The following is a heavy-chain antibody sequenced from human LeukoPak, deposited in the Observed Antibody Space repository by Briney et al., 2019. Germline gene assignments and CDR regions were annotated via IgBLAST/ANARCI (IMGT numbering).Heavy chain of an antibody. J-gene: IGHJ4*02. V-gene: IGHV4-59*08. CDR3: ARHDSSGYKY. CDR2: IYYSGST. D-gene: IGHD3-22*01. CDR1: GGSISRYY. Sequence: KPSETVSLTCTVSGGSISRYYWSWIRQPPGKGLEWIGYIYYSGSTNYHPSLKSRVTISVDTSKNQFSPKVTSVTAADTAIYYCARHDSSGYKYWGQGTLVTVSS.